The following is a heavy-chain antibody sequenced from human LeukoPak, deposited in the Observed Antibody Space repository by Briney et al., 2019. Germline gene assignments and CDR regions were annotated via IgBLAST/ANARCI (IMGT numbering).Heavy chain of an antibody. CDR1: GDSVSRSDSY. D-gene: IGHD3-22*01. CDR2: IYYSGRA. J-gene: IGHJ1*01. Sequence: SETLSLTCSVSGDSVSRSDSYWDWIRQPPGKGLEWIGTIYYSGRAYYSPSLKSRVTMSVDPSNNQFSLNLRSVTAADTAVYYCARRRYYDGSGYLEWGQGTLLSVSS. V-gene: IGHV4-39*01. CDR3: ARRRYYDGSGYLE.